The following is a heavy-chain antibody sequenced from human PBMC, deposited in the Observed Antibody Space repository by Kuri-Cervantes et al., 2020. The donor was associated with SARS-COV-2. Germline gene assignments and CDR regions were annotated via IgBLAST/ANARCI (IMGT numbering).Heavy chain of an antibody. CDR3: ARLDSGSYSNY. V-gene: IGHV4-34*01. J-gene: IGHJ4*02. D-gene: IGHD1-26*01. Sequence: SETLSLTCAVYGGSFSGYFWSWIRQPPGKGLEWIGEINHSGSTNYNPSLKSRVTISVDTSKNQFSLKLSSVTAADTAVYYCARLDSGSYSNYWGQGTLVTVSS. CDR1: GGSFSGYF. CDR2: INHSGST.